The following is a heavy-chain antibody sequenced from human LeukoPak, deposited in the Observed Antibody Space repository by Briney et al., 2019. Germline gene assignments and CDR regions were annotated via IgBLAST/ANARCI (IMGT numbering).Heavy chain of an antibody. V-gene: IGHV6-1*01. Sequence: SQTLSLTCAISGDSVSSNSAAWNWIRQSPSRGLEWLGRTYYRSKWYNDYAVSAKSRITINPDTSKNQFSLQLNSVTPEDTAVYYCARDQRPKRGSRQPPTDDAFDIWGQGTMVTVSS. CDR1: GDSVSSNSAA. CDR3: ARDQRPKRGSRQPPTDDAFDI. J-gene: IGHJ3*02. D-gene: IGHD1-26*01. CDR2: TYYRSKWYN.